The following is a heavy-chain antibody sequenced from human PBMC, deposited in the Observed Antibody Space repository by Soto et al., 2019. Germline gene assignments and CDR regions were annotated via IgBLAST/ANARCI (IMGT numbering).Heavy chain of an antibody. CDR2: VSHDGRNT. CDR1: GFTFSDYA. J-gene: IGHJ4*02. CDR3: ARGGRQWLVTCDFNY. D-gene: IGHD6-19*01. Sequence: VQLVESGGGVVQPGRSLRLSCAASGFTFSDYAMHWVRQAPGKGLEWVAVVSHDGRNTHYADSVKGRFTISRDSSKNTVSLEMTRLRAEDKAVYYGARGGRQWLVTCDFNYWGQGAVVTVCS. V-gene: IGHV3-30*03.